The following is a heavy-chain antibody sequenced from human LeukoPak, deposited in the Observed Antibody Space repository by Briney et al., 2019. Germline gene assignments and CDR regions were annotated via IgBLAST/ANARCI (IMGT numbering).Heavy chain of an antibody. Sequence: GGSLRLSCAASGFTFSSYSMNWVRQAPGKGLEWVSSISSSSSYIYYADSVKGRFTISRDNAKNSLYLQMSSLRAEDTAVYYCASGVDTAMVGFDYWGQGTLVTVSS. CDR3: ASGVDTAMVGFDY. CDR2: ISSSSSYI. V-gene: IGHV3-21*01. J-gene: IGHJ4*02. D-gene: IGHD5-18*01. CDR1: GFTFSSYS.